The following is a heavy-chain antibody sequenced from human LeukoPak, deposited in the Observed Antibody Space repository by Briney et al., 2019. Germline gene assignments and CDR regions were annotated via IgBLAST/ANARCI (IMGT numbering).Heavy chain of an antibody. D-gene: IGHD3-9*01. CDR3: ARAANGRFDWLLDPYYYYGMDV. V-gene: IGHV3-11*06. CDR1: GFTFSDYY. J-gene: IGHJ6*02. Sequence: PGGSLRLSCAASGFTFSDYYMSWIRQAPGKGLEWVSSISSSSSYIYYADSVKGRFTISRDNAKNSLYLQMNSLRAEDTAVYYCARAANGRFDWLLDPYYYYGMDVWGQGTTVTVSS. CDR2: ISSSSSYI.